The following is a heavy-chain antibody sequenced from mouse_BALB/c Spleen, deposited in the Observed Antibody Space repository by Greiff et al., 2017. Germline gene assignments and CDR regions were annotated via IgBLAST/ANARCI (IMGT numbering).Heavy chain of an antibody. CDR1: GYSITSGYY. Sequence: VQLKESGPGLVKPSQSLSLTCSVTGYSITSGYYWNWIRQFPGNKLEWMGYISYDGSNNYNPSLKNRISITRDTSKNQFFLKLNSVTTEDTATYYCARGGYYRYNFDYWGQGTTLTVSS. CDR3: ARGGYYRYNFDY. CDR2: ISYDGSN. D-gene: IGHD2-14*01. V-gene: IGHV3-6*02. J-gene: IGHJ2*01.